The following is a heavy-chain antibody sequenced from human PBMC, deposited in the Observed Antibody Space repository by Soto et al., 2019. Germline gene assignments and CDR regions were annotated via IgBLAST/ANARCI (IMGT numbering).Heavy chain of an antibody. CDR2: IYYSGST. CDR1: GGSISSYY. D-gene: IGHD1-1*01. CDR3: ARFLDPGDYYYYYGMDV. Sequence: PSETLSLTCTVSGGSISSYYWSWIRQPPGKGLEWIGYIYYSGSTNYNPSLKSRVTISVDTSKNQFSLKLSSVTAADTAVYYCARFLDPGDYYYYYGMDVWGQGTTVTVS. V-gene: IGHV4-59*01. J-gene: IGHJ6*02.